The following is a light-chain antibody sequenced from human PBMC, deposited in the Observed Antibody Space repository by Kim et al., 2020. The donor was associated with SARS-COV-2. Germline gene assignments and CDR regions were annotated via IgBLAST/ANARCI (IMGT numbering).Light chain of an antibody. Sequence: NFMLTQPPSVSESPGKTVILTCTRSGGSIATDFVQWFQQRPGSSPTTVIYGDQQRPSGVPDRFSGSVDSSSNSASLTISGLKTEDGADYYCQSYDDNKWVFGGGTQLTVL. J-gene: IGLJ2*01. CDR1: GGSIATDF. CDR2: GDQ. CDR3: QSYDDNKWV. V-gene: IGLV6-57*01.